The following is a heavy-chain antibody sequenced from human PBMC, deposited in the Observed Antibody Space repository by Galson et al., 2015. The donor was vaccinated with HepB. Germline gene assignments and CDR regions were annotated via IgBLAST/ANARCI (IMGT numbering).Heavy chain of an antibody. J-gene: IGHJ6*03. CDR1: GFTVSSHA. CDR3: AKRISITFFGPGKNYMDV. V-gene: IGHV3-23*01. Sequence: SLRLACAAYGFTVSSHARSWVRQAPGEGLEWVPGISSSGDTTYYAGSVEGRFTISRDNSKNTLYMQINSLTAEDTAVYYCAKRISITFFGPGKNYMDVWGKGTTVTVSS. D-gene: IGHD3-3*01. CDR2: ISSSGDTT.